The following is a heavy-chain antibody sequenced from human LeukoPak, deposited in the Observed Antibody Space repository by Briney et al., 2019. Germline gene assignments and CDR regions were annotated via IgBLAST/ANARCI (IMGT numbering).Heavy chain of an antibody. V-gene: IGHV3-23*01. CDR2: ISGSGGST. Sequence: GGSLRLSCAVSGFIFSSYAMSWVRQAPGKGLEWVSTISGSGGSTYYADSVKGRFTISRDNSKNTVYLQMNSLSAEDTAVYYCAKDRSCINDVCHWDFDYWGQGTLVTVSS. CDR3: AKDRSCINDVCHWDFDY. D-gene: IGHD2-8*01. J-gene: IGHJ4*02. CDR1: GFIFSSYA.